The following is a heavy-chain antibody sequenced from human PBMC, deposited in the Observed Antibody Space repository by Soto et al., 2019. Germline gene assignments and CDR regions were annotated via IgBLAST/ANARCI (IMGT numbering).Heavy chain of an antibody. V-gene: IGHV4-30-4*01. CDR1: GGSISSGDYY. D-gene: IGHD6-13*01. CDR2: IYYSGST. Sequence: SETLSLTCTVSGGSISSGDYYWSWIRQPPGKGLEWIGYIYYSGSTYYNPSLKSRVIISVDTSKNQFSLNLSSVTAADTAVYYCARLAAAGTTGYYYYGMDVWGQGTTVTVSS. CDR3: ARLAAAGTTGYYYYGMDV. J-gene: IGHJ6*02.